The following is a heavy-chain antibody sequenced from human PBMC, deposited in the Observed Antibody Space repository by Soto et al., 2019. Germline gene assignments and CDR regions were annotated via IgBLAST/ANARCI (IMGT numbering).Heavy chain of an antibody. CDR3: AKEVDPIGLTLFES. CDR1: GFTFSSYA. D-gene: IGHD7-27*01. CDR2: ISGSGGST. V-gene: IGHV3-23*01. J-gene: IGHJ4*02. Sequence: GGSMKLSIAASGFTFSSYAMTGVRQAPGKGLEWVSAISGSGGSTYYADSVKGRFTISRDNAKNSLYLQMNSLRAEDTAVYYCAKEVDPIGLTLFESWGQGTQVTVTS.